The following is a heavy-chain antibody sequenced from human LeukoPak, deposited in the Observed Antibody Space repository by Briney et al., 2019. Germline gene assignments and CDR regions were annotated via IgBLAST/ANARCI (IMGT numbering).Heavy chain of an antibody. Sequence: GGSLRLSCAASGFTFSSYAMSWVRQAPGKGLEWVSAISGSGGSTYYADSVKGRFTISRDNSKNTLYLQMNSLRAEDTAVYYCARSPYSSSWYYFDYWGQGTLVTVSS. J-gene: IGHJ4*02. CDR1: GFTFSSYA. D-gene: IGHD6-13*01. CDR3: ARSPYSSSWYYFDY. V-gene: IGHV3-23*01. CDR2: ISGSGGST.